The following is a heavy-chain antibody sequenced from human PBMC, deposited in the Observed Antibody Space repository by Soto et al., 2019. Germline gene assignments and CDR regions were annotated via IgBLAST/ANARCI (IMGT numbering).Heavy chain of an antibody. Sequence: QVQLQESGPGLVKPSETLPLTCTVSGDSISTYYWSWIRQPPGKGLEWIGYIYNSENTNYNPSLKRRVTISGDTSKNQFSLKMSSLTPADTAVYYCARVAGPYYYYGVDVWGQGTTVTVSS. J-gene: IGHJ6*02. CDR1: GDSISTYY. CDR2: IYNSENT. V-gene: IGHV4-59*01. CDR3: ARVAGPYYYYGVDV.